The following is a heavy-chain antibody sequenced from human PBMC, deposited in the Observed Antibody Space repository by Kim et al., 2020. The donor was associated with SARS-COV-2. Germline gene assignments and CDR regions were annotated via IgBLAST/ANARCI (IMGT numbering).Heavy chain of an antibody. J-gene: IGHJ4*02. D-gene: IGHD2-2*01. CDR2: INNDGTVM. CDR3: ARGYCSSSRCYAGPDY. CDR1: GFTFSDYT. Sequence: GGSLRLSCAASGFTFSDYTMDWVRQAPGRGLEWVSYINNDGTVMYYGDSVKGRFTISRDNSENSLFLQMNSLRDDDTAVYYCARGYCSSSRCYAGPDYWGQGTPGTVAT. V-gene: IGHV3-48*02.